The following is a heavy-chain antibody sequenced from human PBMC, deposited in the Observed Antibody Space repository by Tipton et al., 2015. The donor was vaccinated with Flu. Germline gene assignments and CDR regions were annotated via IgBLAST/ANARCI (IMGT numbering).Heavy chain of an antibody. Sequence: TLSLTCLVSGDSIRSDYYWGWIRQRPGKGLEWIGCIYYSGSTYYNPSLESRVTISVDTSENQFSLKLSSVTAADTAVYYCARDQGFGGGLAYDYYALGVWGQGP. D-gene: IGHD3-10*01. V-gene: IGHV4-31*03. CDR2: IYYSGST. J-gene: IGHJ6*02. CDR3: ARDQGFGGGLAYDYYALGV. CDR1: GDSIRSDYY.